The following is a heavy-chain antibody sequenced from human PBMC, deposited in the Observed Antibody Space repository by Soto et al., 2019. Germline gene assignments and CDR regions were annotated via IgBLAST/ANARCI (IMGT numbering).Heavy chain of an antibody. CDR2: ISSSSSYI. CDR1: GFTFSSYS. J-gene: IGHJ4*02. D-gene: IGHD1-26*01. V-gene: IGHV3-21*01. CDR3: ASLAVVGATFDY. Sequence: EVQLVESGGGLVKPGGSLSLSCAASGFTFSSYSMNWVRQAPGKGLEWVSSISSSSSYIYYADSVKGRFTISRDNAKNSLYLQMNSLRAEDTAVYYCASLAVVGATFDYWGQGTLVTVSS.